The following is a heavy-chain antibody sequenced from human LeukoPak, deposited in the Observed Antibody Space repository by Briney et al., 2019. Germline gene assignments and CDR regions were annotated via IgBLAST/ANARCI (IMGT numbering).Heavy chain of an antibody. D-gene: IGHD1-26*01. J-gene: IGHJ3*02. CDR3: ARDGELGSPADAFDI. CDR1: GFTFSNNW. Sequence: GGSLRLSCAASGFTFSNNWMTWVRQYPGKGLEWVANIKQDGSETYYADSVKGRFTISRDNAKRSLYLQMNSLRAEDTAVYYCARDGELGSPADAFDIWGQGTMVTVSS. CDR2: IKQDGSET. V-gene: IGHV3-7*01.